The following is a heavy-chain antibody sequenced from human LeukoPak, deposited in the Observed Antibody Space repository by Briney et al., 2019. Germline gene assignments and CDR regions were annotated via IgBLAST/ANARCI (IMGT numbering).Heavy chain of an antibody. V-gene: IGHV3-43*02. J-gene: IGHJ6*02. Sequence: PGGSLRLSCAASGFTFGDYAMHWVRQAPGKGLEWVSLISGDGGSTYYADSVKGRFTISRDNSKNSLYLQMNSLRTEDTALYYCAKTRGYYYGMDVWGQGTTVTVSS. CDR2: ISGDGGST. CDR1: GFTFGDYA. D-gene: IGHD3-10*01. CDR3: AKTRGYYYGMDV.